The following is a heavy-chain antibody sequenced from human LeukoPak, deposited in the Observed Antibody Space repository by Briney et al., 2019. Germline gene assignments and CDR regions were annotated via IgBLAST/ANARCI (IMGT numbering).Heavy chain of an antibody. D-gene: IGHD3-10*01. Sequence: GGSLRLSCAASGFTFSSYGMHWVRQAPGKGLEWVAVISYDGSNKYYADSVKGRFTISRDNSKNTLYLQMNSLRVEGTAVYYCAKDRSGYGSGSYSFDYWGQGTLVTVSS. V-gene: IGHV3-30*18. CDR3: AKDRSGYGSGSYSFDY. CDR2: ISYDGSNK. CDR1: GFTFSSYG. J-gene: IGHJ4*02.